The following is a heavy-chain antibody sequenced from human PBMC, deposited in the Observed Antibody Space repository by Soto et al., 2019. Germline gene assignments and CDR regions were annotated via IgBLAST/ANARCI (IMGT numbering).Heavy chain of an antibody. Sequence: VQLVESGGGVVQPGRSLRLSCAASGFTFSSYGMHWVRQAPGKGLEWVSVISGSGASRHYADSVMGRFTISRDNSKNTLSLQMNSLRAEDTALYYCAKDPRVGEVAGSFAQWGQGTLVTVSS. D-gene: IGHD6-19*01. CDR3: AKDPRVGEVAGSFAQ. CDR1: GFTFSSYG. V-gene: IGHV3-23*04. J-gene: IGHJ4*02. CDR2: ISGSGASR.